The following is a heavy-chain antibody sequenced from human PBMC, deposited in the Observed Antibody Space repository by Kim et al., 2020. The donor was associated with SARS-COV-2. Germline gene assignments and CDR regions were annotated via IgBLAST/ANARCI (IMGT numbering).Heavy chain of an antibody. Sequence: GGSLRLSCAASGFTFSSYSMNWVRQAPGKGLEWVSSISSSSSYIYYADSVKGRFTISRDNAKNSLYLQMNSLRAEDTAVYYCARDCLKIRCSLGYWGQGTLVTVSS. CDR3: ARDCLKIRCSLGY. CDR2: ISSSSSYI. J-gene: IGHJ4*02. D-gene: IGHD2-15*01. CDR1: GFTFSSYS. V-gene: IGHV3-21*01.